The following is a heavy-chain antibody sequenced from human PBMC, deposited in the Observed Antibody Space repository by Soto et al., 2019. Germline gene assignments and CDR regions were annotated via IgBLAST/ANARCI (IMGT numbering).Heavy chain of an antibody. CDR3: ARLVPEYYDFWSGYPNWFEP. V-gene: IGHV4-59*08. Sequence: SETLSLTCTVSGGSISSYYWSWIRQPPGKGLEWIGYIYYSGSTNYNPSLKSRVTISVDTSKNQFSLKLSSVTAADTAVYYCARLVPEYYDFWSGYPNWFEPWGQGTLVTVSS. CDR1: GGSISSYY. CDR2: IYYSGST. J-gene: IGHJ5*02. D-gene: IGHD3-3*01.